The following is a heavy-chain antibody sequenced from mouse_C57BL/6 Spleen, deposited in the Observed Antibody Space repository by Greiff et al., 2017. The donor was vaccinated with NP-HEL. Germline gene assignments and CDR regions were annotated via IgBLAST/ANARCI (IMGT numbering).Heavy chain of an antibody. D-gene: IGHD1-1*01. CDR1: GYTFTDYY. J-gene: IGHJ1*03. CDR2: INPYNGGT. V-gene: IGHV1-19*01. CDR3: ARSQDGGSSSWYFDV. Sequence: EVQLQQSGPVLVKPGASVKMSCKASGYTFTDYYMNWVKQSHGKSLEWIGVINPYNGGTSYNQKFKGKATLTVDKSSSTAYMELNSLTSEDSAVYYCARSQDGGSSSWYFDVWGTGTTVTVSS.